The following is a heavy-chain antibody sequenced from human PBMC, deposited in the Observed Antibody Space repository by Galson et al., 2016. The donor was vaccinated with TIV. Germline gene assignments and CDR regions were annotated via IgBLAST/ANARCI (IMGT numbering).Heavy chain of an antibody. CDR2: INPKNGDT. CDR1: GYNFPEFY. V-gene: IGHV1-2*02. Sequence: SVKVSCKASGYNFPEFYLHWVRQAPGQGLDWMGWINPKNGDTNYAQNFQGRVTLTSDTSITTAFLDLKWLRPDDTAVYYCTRDSWTSGYNSAWEAFDFWGQGTMVTVSS. CDR3: TRDSWTSGYNSAWEAFDF. J-gene: IGHJ3*01. D-gene: IGHD6-19*01.